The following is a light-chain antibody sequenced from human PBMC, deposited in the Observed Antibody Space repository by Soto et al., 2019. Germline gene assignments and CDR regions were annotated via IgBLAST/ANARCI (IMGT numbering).Light chain of an antibody. J-gene: IGKJ4*01. CDR1: QSVTKW. CDR3: QQYNTYTLT. Sequence: DIQMPQSPPTLSASVGERVTITCRASQSVTKWLAWYQQKPGKAPKLLIYDASTLDGGVPSRFSGRRSGTDFTLTISSLKNSDFATYYCQQYNTYTLTFGGGTKVDIK. CDR2: DAS. V-gene: IGKV1-5*01.